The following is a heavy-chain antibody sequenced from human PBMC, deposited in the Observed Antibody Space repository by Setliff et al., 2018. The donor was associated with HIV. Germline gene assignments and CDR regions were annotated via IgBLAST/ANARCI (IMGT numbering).Heavy chain of an antibody. J-gene: IGHJ4*02. V-gene: IGHV1-69*05. CDR3: ARQSIRGFSYGYDY. CDR1: GGTFSSYA. CDR2: IIPIFGTT. D-gene: IGHD5-18*01. Sequence: SVKVSCKASGGTFSSYAISWVRQAPGQGLEWMGGIIPIFGTTNYAQKFQGRVTITRDTSASTAYMDLGSLRSEDTAVYYCARQSIRGFSYGYDYWGQGTLVTVSS.